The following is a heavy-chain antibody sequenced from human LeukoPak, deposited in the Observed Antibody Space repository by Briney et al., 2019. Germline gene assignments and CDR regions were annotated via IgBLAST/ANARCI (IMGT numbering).Heavy chain of an antibody. D-gene: IGHD1-1*01. CDR2: IGTASDT. V-gene: IGHV3-13*01. Sequence: GGSLRLSRAASGFTFSSFDMHWVRHPTGQGLEWVSTIGTASDTYYPGSVEGRFTLSRDNAKNSLYLQMNSLTAGDTAVYYCARGPPRGKYYYMDVWGKGTTVTVSS. J-gene: IGHJ6*03. CDR1: GFTFSSFD. CDR3: ARGPPRGKYYYMDV.